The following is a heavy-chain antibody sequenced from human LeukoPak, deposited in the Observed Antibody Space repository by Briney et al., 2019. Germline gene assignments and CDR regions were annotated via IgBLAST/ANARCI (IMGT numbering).Heavy chain of an antibody. V-gene: IGHV4-34*01. CDR2: INHSGST. CDR1: GGSFSGYY. Sequence: SPTLSLTCAVYGGSFSGYYWSWIRQPPGKGLEWIGEINHSGSTNYNPSLKSRVTISVDTSKNQFSLKLSSVTAADTAVYYCARRGRLWLLYYYYGMDVWGQGTTVTVSS. D-gene: IGHD5-18*01. J-gene: IGHJ6*02. CDR3: ARRGRLWLLYYYYGMDV.